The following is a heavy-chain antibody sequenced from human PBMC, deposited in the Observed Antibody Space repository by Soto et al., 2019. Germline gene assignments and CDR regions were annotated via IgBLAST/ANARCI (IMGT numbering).Heavy chain of an antibody. CDR2: ISDYNGNT. D-gene: IGHD3-10*01. CDR3: AREGYYSGSGTYSPPRYYGMDV. J-gene: IGHJ6*02. Sequence: QVQLVQSGAEVKRAGASVKVSCKASGYTFSSYGLSWVRQAPGQGLEWMGWISDYNGNTHYAQKFQGRVIMTTDTSTRTAYMGLRSLRSDDTAGYFCAREGYYSGSGTYSPPRYYGMDVWGQGTTVTVSS. CDR1: GYTFSSYG. V-gene: IGHV1-18*01.